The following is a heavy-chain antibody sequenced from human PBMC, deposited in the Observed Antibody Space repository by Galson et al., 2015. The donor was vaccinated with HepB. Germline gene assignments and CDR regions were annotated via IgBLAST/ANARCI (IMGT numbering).Heavy chain of an antibody. Sequence: SLRLSCAVSGFTFSDYYMSWIHQAPGKGLEWISYISSNTLYTNYADSVKGRFTISRDNAKNSLFLQINGLRAEDTAVYYCARVADADYGDHTHFDSWGQGTLVTVSS. CDR1: GFTFSDYY. CDR3: ARVADADYGDHTHFDS. D-gene: IGHD4-17*01. V-gene: IGHV3-11*06. CDR2: ISSNTLYT. J-gene: IGHJ4*02.